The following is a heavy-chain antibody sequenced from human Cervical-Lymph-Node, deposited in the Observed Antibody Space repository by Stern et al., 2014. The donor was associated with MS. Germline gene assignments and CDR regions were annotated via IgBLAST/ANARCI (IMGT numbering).Heavy chain of an antibody. Sequence: VQLVESGGGVVQPGTSLRLSCAVSGFTFSNYGMHWVRQAPGKGLEWVAVISYDADVKFYADSVKGRLTISRDTPKNTMYLQLNSLKVEDTAVYFCAKKSVGTTGTTTAFDYWGQGTLVTVSS. CDR3: AKKSVGTTGTTTAFDY. CDR2: ISYDADVK. J-gene: IGHJ4*02. CDR1: GFTFSNYG. D-gene: IGHD1-1*01. V-gene: IGHV3-30*18.